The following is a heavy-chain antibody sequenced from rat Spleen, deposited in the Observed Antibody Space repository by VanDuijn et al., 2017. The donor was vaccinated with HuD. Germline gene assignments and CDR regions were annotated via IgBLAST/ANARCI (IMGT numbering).Heavy chain of an antibody. V-gene: IGHV5-46*01. J-gene: IGHJ2*01. D-gene: IGHD1-11*01. CDR1: GFTFSSFP. CDR3: ATRDGGYPH. Sequence: EVQLVESGGGLVQPGRSMKLSCAASGFTFSSFPMAWVRQAPGKGLEWVTSITNTGGSTYYPDSVKGRFTIPRDNAKSTLYLQMNSLRSADTATYYCATRDGGYPHWGQGVMVTVSS. CDR2: ITNTGGST.